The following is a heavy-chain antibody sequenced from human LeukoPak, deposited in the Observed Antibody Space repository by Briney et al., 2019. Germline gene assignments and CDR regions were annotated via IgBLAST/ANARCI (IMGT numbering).Heavy chain of an antibody. V-gene: IGHV4-34*01. D-gene: IGHD1-26*01. Sequence: KPSETLSLTCAVYGGSFSGYYWSWIRQPPGKGLEWIGEINHSGSTNYNPSLKSRVTISVDTSKNQFSLKLSSVTAADTAVYYCARHSPGWFDPWGQGTLVTVSS. CDR2: INHSGST. CDR1: GGSFSGYY. CDR3: ARHSPGWFDP. J-gene: IGHJ5*02.